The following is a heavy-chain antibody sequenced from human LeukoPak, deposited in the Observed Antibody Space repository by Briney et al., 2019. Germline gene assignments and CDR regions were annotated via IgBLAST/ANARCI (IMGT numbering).Heavy chain of an antibody. Sequence: TGGSLRLSCAASGFTFDDYGMSWVRQAPGKGLEWVSGLNWNGGSIGYADSVKGRFTISRDNAKNSLYLQMNSLRAEDTALYYCARGWFGELYSLDYWGQGTLVTVSS. V-gene: IGHV3-20*04. CDR3: ARGWFGELYSLDY. D-gene: IGHD3-10*01. CDR1: GFTFDDYG. J-gene: IGHJ4*02. CDR2: LNWNGGSI.